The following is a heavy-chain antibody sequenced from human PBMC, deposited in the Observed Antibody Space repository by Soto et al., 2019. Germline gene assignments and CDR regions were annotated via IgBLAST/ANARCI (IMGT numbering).Heavy chain of an antibody. CDR2: INWNGDST. CDR3: ARSPYCSGGSCYVDY. D-gene: IGHD2-15*01. CDR1: GFTFDDYG. V-gene: IGHV3-20*04. Sequence: GGSLRLSCAASGFTFDDYGMSWVRQAPGKGLEWVSGINWNGDSTGYADSVKGRFTISRDNAKNSLYLQMNSLRAEDTALYYSARSPYCSGGSCYVDYWGQGALVTVSS. J-gene: IGHJ4*02.